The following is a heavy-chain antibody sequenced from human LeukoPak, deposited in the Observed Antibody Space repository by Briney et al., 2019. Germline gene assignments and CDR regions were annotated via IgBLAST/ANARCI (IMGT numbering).Heavy chain of an antibody. CDR3: AKGRTDGWDDAFDI. CDR2: ISYDGSNK. D-gene: IGHD1-26*01. CDR1: GFTFSSYA. V-gene: IGHV3-30*04. Sequence: GGSLRLSCAASGFTFSSYAMHWVRQAPGKGLEWVAVISYDGSNKYYADSVKGRFTISRDNSKNTLYLQMNSLRAEDTAVYYCAKGRTDGWDDAFDIWGQGTMVTVSS. J-gene: IGHJ3*02.